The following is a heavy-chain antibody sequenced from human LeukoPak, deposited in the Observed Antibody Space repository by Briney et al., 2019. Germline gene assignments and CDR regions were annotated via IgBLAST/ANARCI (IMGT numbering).Heavy chain of an antibody. J-gene: IGHJ4*02. CDR2: ISSSGSTI. CDR1: GFTFSDYY. CDR3: AKSVLNLKLCSDY. D-gene: IGHD3-10*02. Sequence: PGGSLRLSCAASGFTFSDYYMSWIRQAPGKGLEWVSYISSSGSTIYYADSVKGRFTISRDNAKNSLYLQMNSLRAEDTAVYYCAKSVLNLKLCSDYWGQGTLVTVSS. V-gene: IGHV3-11*04.